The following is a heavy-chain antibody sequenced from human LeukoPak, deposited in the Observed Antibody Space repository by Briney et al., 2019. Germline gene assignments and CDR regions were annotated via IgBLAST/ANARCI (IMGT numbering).Heavy chain of an antibody. D-gene: IGHD4-4*01. CDR2: ISGSGGST. V-gene: IGHV3-23*01. J-gene: IGHJ4*02. Sequence: GGSLRLSCAASGFTFSSYAMSWVRQAPGKGLEWVSAISGSGGSTYYADSVKGRFTISRDNSKNTLYLQMNSLRAEDTAIYYCAKVPDYSNYGIDYWGQGTLVTVSS. CDR3: AKVPDYSNYGIDY. CDR1: GFTFSSYA.